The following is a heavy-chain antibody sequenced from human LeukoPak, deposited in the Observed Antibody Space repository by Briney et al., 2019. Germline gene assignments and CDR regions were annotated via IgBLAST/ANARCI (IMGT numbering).Heavy chain of an antibody. Sequence: GGSLSLSCAASGFTFSSYARSWVRQAPGKGLEWVSAISGSGGSTYYADSVKGRFTISRDNSKNTLYLQMNSLRAEDTAVYYCAKDPYCDFWSGISTGDYMDVWGKGTTVTVSS. CDR3: AKDPYCDFWSGISTGDYMDV. J-gene: IGHJ6*03. V-gene: IGHV3-23*01. CDR1: GFTFSSYA. D-gene: IGHD3-3*01. CDR2: ISGSGGST.